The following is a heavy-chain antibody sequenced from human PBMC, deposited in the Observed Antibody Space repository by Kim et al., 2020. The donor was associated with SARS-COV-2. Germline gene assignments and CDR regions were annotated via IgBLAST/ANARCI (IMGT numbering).Heavy chain of an antibody. D-gene: IGHD5-18*01. CDR1: GFTVSSNF. Sequence: GGSLRLSCEASGFTVSSNFMSWVRQAPGKGLEWVSVIYMDESTNYADSVKGRFTLSRDNSKNTVYLQMNSLRVEDTAVYYCARGGGYNYGLGYWGQGTLVTVSS. CDR3: ARGGGYNYGLGY. CDR2: IYMDEST. J-gene: IGHJ4*02. V-gene: IGHV3-53*01.